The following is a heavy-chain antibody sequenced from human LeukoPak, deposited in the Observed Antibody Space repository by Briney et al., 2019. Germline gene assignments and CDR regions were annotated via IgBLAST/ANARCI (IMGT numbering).Heavy chain of an antibody. Sequence: GGSLRLSCAASGFTFDNHAMTWVRQAPGKGLEWVSVITGSGDARYYADSVKGRFTISRDNSENTLHLQMNTLRVEDTALYYCAKDILTYYYGTSGYYFDYWGQGTLVTVS. V-gene: IGHV3-23*01. D-gene: IGHD3-3*01. CDR2: ITGSGDAR. CDR1: GFTFDNHA. J-gene: IGHJ4*02. CDR3: AKDILTYYYGTSGYYFDY.